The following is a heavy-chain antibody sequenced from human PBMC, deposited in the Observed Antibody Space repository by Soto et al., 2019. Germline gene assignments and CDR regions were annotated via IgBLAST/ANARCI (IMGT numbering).Heavy chain of an antibody. Sequence: QLQLQESGPGLVKPSETLSLTCTVSGGSIXGSXXXXGWIRXPPGKGLEWLGNIYHSGTIYHNASLRSRVTISVDTTKNXXXLXXXXXXXXXXXXXXXXXVXLEPXYYGMDVWGLGTTVTVSS. CDR2: IYHSGTI. D-gene: IGHD1-1*01. CDR1: GGSIXGSXXX. V-gene: IGHV4-39*01. CDR3: XXVXLEPXYYGMDV. J-gene: IGHJ6*02.